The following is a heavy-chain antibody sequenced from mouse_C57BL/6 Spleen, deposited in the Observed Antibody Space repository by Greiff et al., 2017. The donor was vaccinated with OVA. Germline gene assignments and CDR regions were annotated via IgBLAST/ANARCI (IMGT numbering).Heavy chain of an antibody. CDR2: IRNKANGYTT. CDR3: ARYRGITTVVAPGYFDV. CDR1: GFTFTDYY. V-gene: IGHV7-3*01. Sequence: DVQLVESGGGLVQPGGSLSLSCAASGFTFTDYYMSWVRQPPGKALEWLGFIRNKANGYTTEYSASVKGRFTISRDNSQSILYLQMNALRAEDSATYYCARYRGITTVVAPGYFDVWGTGTTVTVSS. J-gene: IGHJ1*03. D-gene: IGHD1-1*01.